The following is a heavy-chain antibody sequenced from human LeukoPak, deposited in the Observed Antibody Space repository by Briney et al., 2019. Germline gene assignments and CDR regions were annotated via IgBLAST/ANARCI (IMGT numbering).Heavy chain of an antibody. D-gene: IGHD6-19*01. CDR1: GCTFTSYG. CDR2: ISGYNGNT. CDR3: ARDLLYSSGYSSGYDDSFDI. V-gene: IGHV1-18*01. J-gene: IGHJ3*02. Sequence: ASVKVSCKASGCTFTSYGISWVRQAPGQGLEWMGWISGYNGNTYYAQKLQGRVTMTTDTSTSTAYMELRSLRSDDTAVFYCARDLLYSSGYSSGYDDSFDIWGQGTMVTVSS.